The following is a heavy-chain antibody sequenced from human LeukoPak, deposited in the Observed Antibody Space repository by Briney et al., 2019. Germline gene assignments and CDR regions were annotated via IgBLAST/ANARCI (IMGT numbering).Heavy chain of an antibody. Sequence: ASVKVSCKASGYTFTDYHIHWVRQAPGQGLEWMGWSNPSSGGTNYAEKFHGRVTMTRDTSISTAYMELSSLRSDDTAIYFCTRFKHLPVAGTPHFDYWGQGALVTVSS. J-gene: IGHJ4*02. D-gene: IGHD6-19*01. CDR2: SNPSSGGT. V-gene: IGHV1-2*02. CDR3: TRFKHLPVAGTPHFDY. CDR1: GYTFTDYH.